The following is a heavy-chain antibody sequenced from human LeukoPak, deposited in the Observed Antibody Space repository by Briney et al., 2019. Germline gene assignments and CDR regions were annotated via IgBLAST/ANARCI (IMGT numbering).Heavy chain of an antibody. V-gene: IGHV5-51*01. CDR3: AGPVGVGYGGASFDS. D-gene: IGHD5-12*01. Sequence: GESLKISCKASGYSFTSYWIGWVRQLAGKGLEWMGIIYPGDSDTRYSPSFQGQVTISADRSSSTAYLQWSSLKASETAMYCWAGPVGVGYGGASFDSWGQGALVTVSS. CDR2: IYPGDSDT. CDR1: GYSFTSYW. J-gene: IGHJ4*02.